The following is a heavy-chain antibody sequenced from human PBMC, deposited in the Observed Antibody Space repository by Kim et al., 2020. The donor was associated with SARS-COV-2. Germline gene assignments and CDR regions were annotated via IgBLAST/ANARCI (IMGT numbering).Heavy chain of an antibody. CDR2: LYYSGNS. D-gene: IGHD3-10*01. Sequence: SETLSLTCTVSGASISSNNYNWGWIRQPPGRGLVWIGSLYYSGNSLHNPYLKSRVTIFADAAKKQFSLGSTSVTAADTALYDCATSSEPHYAPGTYPYFDYWGQGFLVTVSS. J-gene: IGHJ4*02. V-gene: IGHV4-39*01. CDR3: ATSSEPHYAPGTYPYFDY. CDR1: GASISSNNYN.